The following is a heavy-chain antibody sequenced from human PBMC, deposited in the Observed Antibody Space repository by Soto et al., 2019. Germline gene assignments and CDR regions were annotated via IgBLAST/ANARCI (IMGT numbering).Heavy chain of an antibody. D-gene: IGHD2-15*01. CDR3: ARGVLGDV. CDR2: INHSGST. V-gene: IGHV4-34*01. Sequence: SETLSLTCAVYGGSFSGYYWSWIRQPPGKGLEWIGEINHSGSTNYNPSLKSRVNISVDTSKNQFSLKLSSVTAADTAVYYCARGVLGDVWGKGTTVTVSS. CDR1: GGSFSGYY. J-gene: IGHJ6*04.